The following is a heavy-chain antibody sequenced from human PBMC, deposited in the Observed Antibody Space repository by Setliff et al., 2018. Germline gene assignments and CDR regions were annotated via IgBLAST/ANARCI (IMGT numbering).Heavy chain of an antibody. CDR2: IDTSSTWI. V-gene: IGHV3-21*04. Sequence: GGSLRLSCAASGFSFTTYTMNWIRQAPGQGLEWVSSIDTSSTWIYYADSVKGRFTISRDTSKNTVYLQMNNVTVDDTAVYYCARSAANGGHDPFDIWGQGTMVTVSS. CDR3: ARSAANGGHDPFDI. CDR1: GFSFTTYT. J-gene: IGHJ3*02. D-gene: IGHD6-25*01.